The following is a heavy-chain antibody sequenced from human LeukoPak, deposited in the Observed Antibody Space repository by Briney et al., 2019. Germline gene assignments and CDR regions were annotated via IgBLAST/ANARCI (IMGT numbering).Heavy chain of an antibody. V-gene: IGHV4-61*02. Sequence: SETLSLTCTVSGGSISSGSYYWSWIRQPAGKGLEWIGRIYTSGSTNYNPSLKSRVTMSVDTSKNQFSLKLSSVTAADTAVYYCARSSPGYSYAFDYWGQGTLVTVSS. CDR1: GGSISSGSYY. D-gene: IGHD5-18*01. CDR2: IYTSGST. CDR3: ARSSPGYSYAFDY. J-gene: IGHJ4*02.